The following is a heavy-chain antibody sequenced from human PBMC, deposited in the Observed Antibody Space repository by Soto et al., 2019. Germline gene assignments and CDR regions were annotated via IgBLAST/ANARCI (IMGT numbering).Heavy chain of an antibody. CDR1: GFTFRMYS. Sequence: GGSLRLSGEVAGFTFRMYSMSWVLQRPGEGLGWVTKIPQDGVDGHYVDSVKGRFIISRDNVKNSLHLQLNNMLDGDTAVHFVASDSVILPAHSFFYGSAVWGRGAPVTVSS. J-gene: IGHJ6*02. CDR2: IPQDGVDG. D-gene: IGHD3-3*02. CDR3: ASDSVILPAHSFFYGSAV. V-gene: IGHV3-7*03.